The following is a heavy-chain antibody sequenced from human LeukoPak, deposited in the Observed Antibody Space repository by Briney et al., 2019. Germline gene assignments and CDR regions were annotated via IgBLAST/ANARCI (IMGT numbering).Heavy chain of an antibody. CDR3: ARASPSYRYGSGSYLRPFDY. CDR1: GGSISSYY. CDR2: IYYSGST. J-gene: IGHJ4*02. D-gene: IGHD3-10*01. V-gene: IGHV4-59*01. Sequence: SETLSLTCTVSGGSISSYYWSWIRQPPGKGLEWIGYIYYSGSTNYNPSLKSRVTISVDTSKNQFSLKLSSVTAADTAVYYCARASPSYRYGSGSYLRPFDYWGQGTLVTVSS.